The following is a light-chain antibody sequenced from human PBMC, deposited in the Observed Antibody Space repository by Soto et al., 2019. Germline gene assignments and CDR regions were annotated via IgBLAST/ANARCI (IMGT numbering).Light chain of an antibody. V-gene: IGKV3-15*01. Sequence: EILMTQSPASLSVSPGETATLSCRASQSVSSNLAWYQQKPGQAPRLLISGATSRATGIPARFSGSGSGTEFTLPISSLQSEDFAVYFCQQYNNWPPTFGPGTRLEIK. J-gene: IGKJ5*01. CDR1: QSVSSN. CDR2: GAT. CDR3: QQYNNWPPT.